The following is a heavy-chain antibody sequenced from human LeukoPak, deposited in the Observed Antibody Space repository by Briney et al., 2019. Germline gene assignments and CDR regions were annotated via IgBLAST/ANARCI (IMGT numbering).Heavy chain of an antibody. V-gene: IGHV3-48*04. Sequence: GGSLRLSCVASGFTFSSYRINWVRQAPGKGLEWVSYISSSSTTIYYADSVKGRFTITRDNAKNSLYLQMNSLRAEDTAVYYCARSFYYDTLTGYYFFDYWGQGTLVTVSS. CDR1: GFTFSSYR. CDR3: ARSFYYDTLTGYYFFDY. D-gene: IGHD3-9*01. J-gene: IGHJ4*02. CDR2: ISSSSTTI.